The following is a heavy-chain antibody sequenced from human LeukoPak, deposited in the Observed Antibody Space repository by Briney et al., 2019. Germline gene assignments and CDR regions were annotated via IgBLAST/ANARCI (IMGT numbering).Heavy chain of an antibody. CDR2: INPNSCGT. CDR3: ARDIGYCSSTSCYTHDY. D-gene: IGHD2-2*02. V-gene: IGHV1-2*02. J-gene: IGHJ4*02. CDR1: GYTFTGYY. Sequence: ASVKVSCKASGYTFTGYYMHWVRQAPGQGREWMGWINPNSCGTNYAQKFQGTVTMTRDTSISTAYMELSRLRSDDTAVYYCARDIGYCSSTSCYTHDYWGQGTLVTVSS.